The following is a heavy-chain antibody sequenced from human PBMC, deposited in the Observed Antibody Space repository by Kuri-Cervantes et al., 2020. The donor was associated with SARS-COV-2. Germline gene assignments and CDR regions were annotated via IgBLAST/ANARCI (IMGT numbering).Heavy chain of an antibody. J-gene: IGHJ3*02. CDR2: INPNIDGA. V-gene: IGHV1-2*02. D-gene: IGHD3-10*01. CDR1: GYTFTGYY. CDR3: ARNMVRGPSWAFDI. Sequence: ASVKVSCKASGYTFTGYYMHWVRQAPGQGLEWMGWINPNIDGANYARKFQGRVTMTRDTSTSTAYMELSRLRSDDTAVYYCARNMVRGPSWAFDIWGQGTMVTVSS.